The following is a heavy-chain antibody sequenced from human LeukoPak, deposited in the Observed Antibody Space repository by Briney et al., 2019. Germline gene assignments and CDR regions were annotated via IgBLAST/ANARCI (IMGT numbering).Heavy chain of an antibody. CDR2: IYTSGST. Sequence: PSETLSLTCTVSGGSISSYYWSRIRQPPGKGLEWIGYIYTSGSTNYNPSLKSRVTISVDTSKNQFSLKLSSVTAADTAVYYCARRRGTVTDWYFDLWGRGTLVTVSS. CDR3: ARRRGTVTDWYFDL. CDR1: GGSISSYY. V-gene: IGHV4-4*09. J-gene: IGHJ2*01. D-gene: IGHD4-17*01.